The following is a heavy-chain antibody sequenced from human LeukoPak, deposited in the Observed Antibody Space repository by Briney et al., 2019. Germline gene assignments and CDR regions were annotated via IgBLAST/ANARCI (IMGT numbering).Heavy chain of an antibody. Sequence: GGSLRLSCAASGFIFSSYWMHWVRQVPGKGLVWVSRINSDASRTTYADSVKGRFIISRDNAKNTVYLQMNSLRAEDMAVYYCARDWDYFGSGSYHYWGQGTLVTVSS. CDR2: INSDASRT. CDR1: GFIFSSYW. J-gene: IGHJ4*02. CDR3: ARDWDYFGSGSYHY. D-gene: IGHD3-10*01. V-gene: IGHV3-74*01.